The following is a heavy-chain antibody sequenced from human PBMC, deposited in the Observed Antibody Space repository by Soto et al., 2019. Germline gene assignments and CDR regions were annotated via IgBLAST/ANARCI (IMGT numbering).Heavy chain of an antibody. J-gene: IGHJ6*02. CDR3: ARSGMVSGYYGMDV. V-gene: IGHV1-8*01. Sequence: ASVKVSCKASGYTFTSYDINWVRQATGQGLEWMGWMNPNSGNTGYAQKFQGRVTMTRNTSISTAYLQWSSLKASDTAMYYCARSGMVSGYYGMDVWGQGTMVTVSS. D-gene: IGHD3-3*01. CDR2: MNPNSGNT. CDR1: GYTFTSYD.